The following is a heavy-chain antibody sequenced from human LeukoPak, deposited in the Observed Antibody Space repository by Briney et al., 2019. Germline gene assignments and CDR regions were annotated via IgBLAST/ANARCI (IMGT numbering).Heavy chain of an antibody. CDR2: MWFDGSER. D-gene: IGHD5-12*01. CDR1: AFNFSNYG. V-gene: IGHV3-33*01. J-gene: IGHJ3*02. Sequence: PGGSLRLSCAASAFNFSNYGMHWVRQAPGKGLEWVAVMWFDGSERYYADSVKGRFTISRDNSMNTLYLQMNGLRAEDTAVYYCASAGTRTCCGFAFDIWGQGTMVAVSS. CDR3: ASAGTRTCCGFAFDI.